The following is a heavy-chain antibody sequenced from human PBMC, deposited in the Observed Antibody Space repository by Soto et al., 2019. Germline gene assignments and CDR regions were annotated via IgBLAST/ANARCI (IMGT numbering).Heavy chain of an antibody. D-gene: IGHD3-16*02. CDR3: ARLRYDYIWGSYRPADY. CDR2: IYPGDSDT. CDR1: GYSFTSYW. V-gene: IGHV5-51*01. Sequence: PGESLKISCKGSGYSFTSYWIGWVRQMPGKGLEWMGIIYPGDSDTRYSPSFQGQVTISADKSISTAYLQWSSLKASDTAMYYCARLRYDYIWGSYRPADYWGQGTLVTVSS. J-gene: IGHJ4*02.